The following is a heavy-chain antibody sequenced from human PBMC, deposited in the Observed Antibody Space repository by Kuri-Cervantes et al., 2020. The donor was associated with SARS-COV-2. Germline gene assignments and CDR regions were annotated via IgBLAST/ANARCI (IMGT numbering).Heavy chain of an antibody. D-gene: IGHD6-13*01. CDR1: GFTFDDYG. CDR3: AKSVPGWQQLPYNWFDP. J-gene: IGHJ5*02. CDR2: IRYDGSNK. Sequence: GGFLRLSCVASGFTFDDYGMSWVRQAPGKGLEWVAFIRYDGSNKYYADSVKGRFTISRDNSKNTLYLQMNSLRAEDTAVYYCAKSVPGWQQLPYNWFDPWGQGTLVTVSS. V-gene: IGHV3-30*02.